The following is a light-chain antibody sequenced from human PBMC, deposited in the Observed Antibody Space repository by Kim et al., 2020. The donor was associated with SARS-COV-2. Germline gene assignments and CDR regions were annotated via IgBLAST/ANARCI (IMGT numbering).Light chain of an antibody. V-gene: IGKV3-15*01. J-gene: IGKJ4*01. CDR2: GAS. CDR3: QKYNDWPLLT. CDR1: QSVSNN. Sequence: EIVLTQSPGTLSLSPGERATLSCRASQSVSNNYLGWYQQKLGQAPRLLIYGASTRATDVSDRFSGSGSGTEFTLTIRSLQSEDLAVYYCQKYNDWPLLTFGGGTKVDIK.